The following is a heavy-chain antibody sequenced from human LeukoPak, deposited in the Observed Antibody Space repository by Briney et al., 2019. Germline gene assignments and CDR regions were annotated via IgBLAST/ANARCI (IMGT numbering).Heavy chain of an antibody. D-gene: IGHD1-26*01. V-gene: IGHV4-39*01. Sequence: PSETLSLTCAVSGGSITTTDFDRAWIRQPPGQGLEWIATISSSGKAYYYPSLMSRVTIDTSKNQFSLDVTSLTAADTGLFYCARFKGGTGFDYWGRGILVIVS. CDR2: ISSSGKA. J-gene: IGHJ4*02. CDR1: GGSITTTDFD. CDR3: ARFKGGTGFDY.